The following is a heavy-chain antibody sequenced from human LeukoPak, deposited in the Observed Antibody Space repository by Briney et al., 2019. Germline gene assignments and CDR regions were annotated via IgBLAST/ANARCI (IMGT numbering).Heavy chain of an antibody. Sequence: ASLKVSCKASGYTFTGYYMHSVRQAPGQRLEWMGWINPNSGGTNYAQKFQGRVTMTRDTSISTAYMELSRLRSDDTAVYYCARVRKRYFDWSNCFDPWGQGTLVTVSS. D-gene: IGHD3-9*01. CDR1: GYTFTGYY. CDR2: INPNSGGT. CDR3: ARVRKRYFDWSNCFDP. V-gene: IGHV1-2*02. J-gene: IGHJ5*02.